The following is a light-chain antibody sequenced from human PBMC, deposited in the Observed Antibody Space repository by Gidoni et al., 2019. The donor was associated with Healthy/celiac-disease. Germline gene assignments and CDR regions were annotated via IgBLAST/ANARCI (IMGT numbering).Light chain of an antibody. J-gene: IGLJ7*01. CDR3: CSYAGSSTFAAV. CDR2: EGS. V-gene: IGLV2-23*03. CDR1: SSDVGSYNL. Sequence: QSALTQPASVSGSPGQAIPISCTGTSSDVGSYNLVSWYQQHPGKAPKLMIYEGSKRPSGVSNRFSGSKSGNTASLTISGLQAEDEADYYCCSYAGSSTFAAVFGGGTQLTVL.